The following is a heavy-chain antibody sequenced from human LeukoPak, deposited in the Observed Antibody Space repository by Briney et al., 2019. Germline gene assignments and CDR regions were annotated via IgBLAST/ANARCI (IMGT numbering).Heavy chain of an antibody. D-gene: IGHD6-13*01. CDR1: GFTFSSYA. J-gene: IGHJ5*02. Sequence: GGSLRLSCAASGFTFSSYAMSWVRQAPGKGLEWVSAISGSGGSTYYADSVKGRFTISRDNSKNTLYLQMNSLRAEDTAVYYCAGYSSSWYVGRYNWFDPWGQGTLVTVSS. V-gene: IGHV3-23*01. CDR2: ISGSGGST. CDR3: AGYSSSWYVGRYNWFDP.